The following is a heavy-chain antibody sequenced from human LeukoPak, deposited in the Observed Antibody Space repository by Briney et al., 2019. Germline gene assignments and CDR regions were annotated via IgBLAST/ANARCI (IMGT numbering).Heavy chain of an antibody. V-gene: IGHV4-30-2*01. J-gene: IGHJ3*02. Sequence: SQTLSLTCTVSGGSISSGGYYWSWIRQPPGKGLEWIGYIYHSGSTYYNPSLKSRVTISVDRSKNQFSLKLSSVTAADTAVYYCARRIYYYDAFDIWGQGTMVTVSS. CDR2: IYHSGST. CDR3: ARRIYYYDAFDI. D-gene: IGHD3-10*01. CDR1: GGSISSGGYY.